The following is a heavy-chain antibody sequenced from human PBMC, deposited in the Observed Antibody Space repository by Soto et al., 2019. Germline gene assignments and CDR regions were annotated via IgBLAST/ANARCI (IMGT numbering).Heavy chain of an antibody. D-gene: IGHD2-2*01. V-gene: IGHV3-33*01. CDR1: GFTFSSYG. Sequence: GGSLRLSCAASGFTFSSYGMHWVRQAPGKGLEWVAVIWYDGSNKYYADSVKGRFTISRDNSKNTLYLQMNSLRAEDTAVYYCARDFQYTSLVVPAAPENWGQGTLVTVSS. CDR2: IWYDGSNK. J-gene: IGHJ4*02. CDR3: ARDFQYTSLVVPAAPEN.